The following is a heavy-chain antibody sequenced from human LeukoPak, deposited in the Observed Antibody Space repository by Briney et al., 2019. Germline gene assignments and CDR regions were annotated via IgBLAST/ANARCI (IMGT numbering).Heavy chain of an antibody. J-gene: IGHJ4*02. CDR1: GFTFSTYS. CDR2: ISDSSAM. D-gene: IGHD5-12*01. Sequence: HPGGSLRLSCAASGFTFSTYSMKWVRQAPGEGLEWVSYISDSSAMYYADSVRGRFTISRENDKNSLFLQMNSLRAEDTAVYYCARDGGYSGYDADCWGQGTLVTVSS. CDR3: ARDGGYSGYDADC. V-gene: IGHV3-48*01.